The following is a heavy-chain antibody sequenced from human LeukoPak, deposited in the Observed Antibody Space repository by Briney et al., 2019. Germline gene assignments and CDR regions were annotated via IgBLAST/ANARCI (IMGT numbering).Heavy chain of an antibody. D-gene: IGHD2-8*01. V-gene: IGHV1-2*06. Sequence: ASVKVSXKASGYTFTGYYMHWVRQAPGQGLEWMGRINPNSGGTNYAQKFQGRVTMTRDTSISTAYMELSRLRSDDTAVYYCARDEGGGLIKKAFDYWGQGTLVTVSS. CDR3: ARDEGGGLIKKAFDY. CDR1: GYTFTGYY. J-gene: IGHJ4*02. CDR2: INPNSGGT.